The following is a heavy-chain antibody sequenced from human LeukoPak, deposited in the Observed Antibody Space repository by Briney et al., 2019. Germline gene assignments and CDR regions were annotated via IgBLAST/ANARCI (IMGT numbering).Heavy chain of an antibody. CDR3: AKDDTAMAEYYFDY. J-gene: IGHJ4*02. Sequence: GGSLRLSCAASGFIVSSNYMSWVRQVPGKGLEWVSVIYGGTSTYYADSVKGRFTISRDNSKNTLYLQMNSLRAEDTAVYYCAKDDTAMAEYYFDYWGQGTLVTVSS. D-gene: IGHD5-18*01. CDR2: IYGGTST. V-gene: IGHV3-53*05. CDR1: GFIVSSNY.